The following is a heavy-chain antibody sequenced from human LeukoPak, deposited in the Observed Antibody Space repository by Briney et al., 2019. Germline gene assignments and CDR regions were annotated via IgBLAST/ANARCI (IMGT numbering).Heavy chain of an antibody. CDR2: IYYSGST. CDR1: GGSISSSSYY. V-gene: IGHV4-39*07. D-gene: IGHD6-6*01. J-gene: IGHJ3*02. Sequence: PSETLSLTCTVSGGSISSSSYYWGWIRQPPGKGLEWIGSIYYSGSTYYNPSLKSRVTISVDTSKNQFSLKLSSVTAADTAVYYCASVQQLVFAFDIWGQGTMVTVSS. CDR3: ASVQQLVFAFDI.